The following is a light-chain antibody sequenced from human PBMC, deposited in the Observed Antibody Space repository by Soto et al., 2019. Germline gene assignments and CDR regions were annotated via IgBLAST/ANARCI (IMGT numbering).Light chain of an antibody. J-gene: IGKJ5*01. CDR3: QQFNDYPIT. V-gene: IGKV1D-13*01. CDR1: QGIGSA. Sequence: AIHLTQSPSSLSASVGDRVTITCRASQGIGSALAWFQQKPGKPPNLLISDASSLESGVPSRFSGSASGTHFTLTISSLQPEDFGTYYCQQFNDYPITFGQGTRLEIK. CDR2: DAS.